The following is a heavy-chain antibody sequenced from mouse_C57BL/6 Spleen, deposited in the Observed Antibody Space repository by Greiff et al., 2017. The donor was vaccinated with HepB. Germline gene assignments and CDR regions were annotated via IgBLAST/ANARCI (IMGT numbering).Heavy chain of an antibody. Sequence: VKLQQPGAELVKPGASVKLSCKASGYTFTSYWMHWVKQRPGRGLEWIGRIDPNSGGTKYNEKFKSKATLTVDKPSSTAYMQLSSLTSEDSAVYYCARYYGSSLYYFDYWGQGTTLTVSS. D-gene: IGHD1-1*01. J-gene: IGHJ2*01. CDR2: IDPNSGGT. CDR1: GYTFTSYW. CDR3: ARYYGSSLYYFDY. V-gene: IGHV1-72*01.